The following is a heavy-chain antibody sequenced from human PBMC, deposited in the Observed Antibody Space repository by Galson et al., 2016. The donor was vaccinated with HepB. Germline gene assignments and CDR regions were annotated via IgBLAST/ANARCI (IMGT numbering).Heavy chain of an antibody. D-gene: IGHD2-15*01. Sequence: SLRLSCAVSGFTFSDFGMHWVRQAPGKGLEWVALIWYDGSNKHYADSVKSRFTISRDNSKNTLYLQMNSLRAEDTAVYYCAKERGDCSGGTCRYHDAFDIWGQGTMVTVSS. CDR2: IWYDGSNK. V-gene: IGHV3-30*02. CDR1: GFTFSDFG. CDR3: AKERGDCSGGTCRYHDAFDI. J-gene: IGHJ3*02.